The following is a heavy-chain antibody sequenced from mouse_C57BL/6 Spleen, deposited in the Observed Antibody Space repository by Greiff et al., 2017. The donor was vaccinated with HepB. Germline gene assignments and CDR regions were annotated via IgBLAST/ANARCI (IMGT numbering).Heavy chain of an antibody. V-gene: IGHV5-4*01. Sequence: EVQLVESGGGLVKPGGSLKLSCAASGFTFSSYAMSWVRQTPEKRLEWVATISDGGSYTYYPDNVKGRFTNSRDNAKNNLYLQMSHLKSEDTAMYDCARDPVGWYFDVWGTGTTVTVSS. CDR1: GFTFSSYA. CDR3: ARDPVGWYFDV. J-gene: IGHJ1*03. D-gene: IGHD1-1*01. CDR2: ISDGGSYT.